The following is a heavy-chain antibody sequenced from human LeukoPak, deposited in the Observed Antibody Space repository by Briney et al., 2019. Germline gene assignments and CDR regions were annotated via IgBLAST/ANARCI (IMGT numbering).Heavy chain of an antibody. CDR1: GYSFTSYW. J-gene: IGHJ5*02. Sequence: GESLKISCKGSGYSFTSYWIGRVRQMPGRGLEWMGIIYPGDSDTRYSPSFQGQVTISADKSISTAYLQWSSLKASDTAMYYCARRVSVSGTPDWFDPWGQGTLVTVSS. CDR2: IYPGDSDT. D-gene: IGHD6-19*01. CDR3: ARRVSVSGTPDWFDP. V-gene: IGHV5-51*01.